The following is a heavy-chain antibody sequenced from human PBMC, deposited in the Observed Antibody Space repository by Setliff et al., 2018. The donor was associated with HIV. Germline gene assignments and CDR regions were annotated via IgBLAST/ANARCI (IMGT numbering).Heavy chain of an antibody. Sequence: SETLSLTCSVSGGSISSSSHYWGWIRQPPGKGPEWIGSIFYSETVYYGGRTYYSPSLKSRVTISVDTSKNQFSLSLTSVTAADTAVYYCARGVPLLPPHYWGQGTLVTVSS. CDR1: GGSISSSSHY. J-gene: IGHJ4*02. D-gene: IGHD2-21*02. CDR3: ARGVPLLPPHY. V-gene: IGHV4-39*07. CDR2: IFYSETVYYGGRT.